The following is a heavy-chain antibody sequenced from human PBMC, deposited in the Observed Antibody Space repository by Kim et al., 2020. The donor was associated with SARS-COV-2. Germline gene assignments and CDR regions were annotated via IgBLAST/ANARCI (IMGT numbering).Heavy chain of an antibody. CDR3: TTDRGPYYYDSSGYYD. J-gene: IGHJ4*02. CDR2: IKSKTDGGTT. D-gene: IGHD3-22*01. V-gene: IGHV3-15*01. Sequence: GGSLRLSCAASGFTFSNAWMSWVRQAPGKGLEWVGRIKSKTDGGTTDYAAPVKGRFTISRDDSKNTLYLQMNSLKTEDTAVYYCTTDRGPYYYDSSGYYDWGQGTLVTVSS. CDR1: GFTFSNAW.